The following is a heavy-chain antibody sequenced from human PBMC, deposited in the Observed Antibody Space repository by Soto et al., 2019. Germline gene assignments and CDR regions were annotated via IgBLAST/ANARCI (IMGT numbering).Heavy chain of an antibody. Sequence: ASVKVSCKASGYTFASYDRNWVRQVTGQGLEWMGWMNPNSGNTGYAQKFQGRVTMTRNTSISTAYMELSSLRSEDTAVYYCARGPFDYWGQGTLVTVSS. CDR3: ARGPFDY. V-gene: IGHV1-8*01. CDR1: GYTFASYD. J-gene: IGHJ4*02. CDR2: MNPNSGNT.